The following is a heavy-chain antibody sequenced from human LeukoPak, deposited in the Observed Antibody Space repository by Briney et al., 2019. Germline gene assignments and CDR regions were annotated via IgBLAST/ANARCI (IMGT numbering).Heavy chain of an antibody. CDR3: ARVIVGTTSGLNH. CDR2: IKQDGSEE. Sequence: GGSLRLSCAASGFSFSSFWMSWVRQAPGKGLEWVANIKQDGSEEYYVDSVKGRFTIFRDNARNSLYLQMNSLSVEDTAVYYCARVIVGTTSGLNHWGQGTLVTVSS. CDR1: GFSFSSFW. D-gene: IGHD1-26*01. V-gene: IGHV3-7*01. J-gene: IGHJ4*02.